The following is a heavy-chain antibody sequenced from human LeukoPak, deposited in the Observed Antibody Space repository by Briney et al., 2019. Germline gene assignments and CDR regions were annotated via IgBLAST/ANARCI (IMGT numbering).Heavy chain of an antibody. CDR3: ARAAYDSNGYTANHDY. CDR1: GFTVSSSY. CDR2: LYSDGTT. D-gene: IGHD3-22*01. Sequence: GGSLRLSCAASGFTVSSSYMSWVRQAPGKGLEWVSVLYSDGTTYYADSVKGRFTISRDNSKNTLHLEMNNLKAEDTAVYFCARAAYDSNGYTANHDYWGQGTLVTVSS. J-gene: IGHJ4*02. V-gene: IGHV3-53*01.